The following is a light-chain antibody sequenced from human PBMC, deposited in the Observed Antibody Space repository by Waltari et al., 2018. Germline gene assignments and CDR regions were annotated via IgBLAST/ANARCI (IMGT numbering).Light chain of an antibody. CDR3: QHYVSLPAT. Sequence: IVLTQSPGTLSMSPGEGVTLSCRASQSLNRALAWYQQKPGQAPRLLIYNVFNRATDIPDRFSGSGSGTECSLTISRLEPEDFAVYYCQHYVSLPATFGQGTRVEIK. CDR1: QSLNRA. V-gene: IGKV3-20*01. J-gene: IGKJ1*01. CDR2: NVF.